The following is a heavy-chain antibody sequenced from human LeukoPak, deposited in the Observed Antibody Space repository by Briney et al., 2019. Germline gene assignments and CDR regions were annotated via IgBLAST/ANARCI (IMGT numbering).Heavy chain of an antibody. CDR1: GGSLSGYY. CDR3: ARGRSGNYYGSGSYYNY. V-gene: IGHV4-34*01. D-gene: IGHD3-10*01. J-gene: IGHJ4*02. Sequence: SETLSLTCAVYGGSLSGYYWSWIRQPPGKGLEWIGEINHSGSTNYNPSLKSRVTISVDTSKNQFSLKLTSVTAADTAVYYCARGRSGNYYGSGSYYNYWGQATLVTVSS. CDR2: INHSGST.